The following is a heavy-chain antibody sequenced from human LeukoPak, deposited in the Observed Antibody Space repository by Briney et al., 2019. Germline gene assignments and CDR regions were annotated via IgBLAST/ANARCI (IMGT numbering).Heavy chain of an antibody. V-gene: IGHV1-69*04. CDR2: IIPILGIA. Sequence: GASVKVSCKASGGTFSSYAISWVRQAPGQGLEWMGRIIPILGIANYAQKFQGRVTITADKSTSTAYMELSSLRSEDTAVYYCARAGRAVRDPQLDYWGQGTLVTVSS. CDR1: GGTFSSYA. CDR3: ARAGRAVRDPQLDY. J-gene: IGHJ4*02. D-gene: IGHD3-10*01.